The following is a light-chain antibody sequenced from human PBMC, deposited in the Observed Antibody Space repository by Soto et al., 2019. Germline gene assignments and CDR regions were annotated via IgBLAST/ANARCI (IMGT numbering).Light chain of an antibody. Sequence: DIQVTQSRSTLSASVGDRVTITCRASQSISTYLAWYRHKPGEAPKLLIYKASTLERGVPSRFSGSGSGTDFTLTISSLQPDDFATYYCQPYNSDSRTFGQGTKVEAK. V-gene: IGKV1-5*03. CDR3: QPYNSDSRT. J-gene: IGKJ1*01. CDR2: KAS. CDR1: QSISTY.